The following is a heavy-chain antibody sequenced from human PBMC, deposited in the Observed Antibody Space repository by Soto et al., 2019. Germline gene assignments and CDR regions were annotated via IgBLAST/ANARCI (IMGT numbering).Heavy chain of an antibody. J-gene: IGHJ4*02. CDR2: IYYSGST. Sequence: TCTVSGGSISGYYWSWIRQPPGKGLEWIGYIYYSGSTTYNPSLKSPVTISVDTSRNQFSLKLSSVTAADTAVYYCAKVRDDHSYFFDYWGQGTPVTVSS. D-gene: IGHD6-6*01. CDR1: GGSISGYY. CDR3: AKVRDDHSYFFDY. V-gene: IGHV4-59*12.